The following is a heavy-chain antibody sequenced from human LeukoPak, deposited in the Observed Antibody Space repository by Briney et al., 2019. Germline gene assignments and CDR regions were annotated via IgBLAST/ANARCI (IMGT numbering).Heavy chain of an antibody. V-gene: IGHV3-7*01. CDR1: GFPFSSYY. D-gene: IGHD5-12*01. J-gene: IGHJ5*02. CDR2: INQGGSEK. CDR3: ARVNRYSGYDFDQ. Sequence: GGSLRLSCAASGFPFSSYYMSWVRQAPGKGLEWVANINQGGSEKYYVESVKDRFTISRDNAKNSLYLQMSSLRAEDTAVHYCARVNRYSGYDFDQWGQGTLVTVSS.